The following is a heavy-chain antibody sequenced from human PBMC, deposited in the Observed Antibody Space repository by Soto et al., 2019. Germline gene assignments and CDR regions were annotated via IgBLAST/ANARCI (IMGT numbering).Heavy chain of an antibody. D-gene: IGHD6-19*01. Sequence: QVLLQESGPGLVQPSGTLSLSCAVSGDSISTNYFWGWVRQPPGKGLEWVGDIFHSGSVNYNPSLKSRVTISIDKSKNQFSLKLNSVTAADTALYYCARSFGWYAIDYWGQGTLVIVSS. CDR2: IFHSGSV. CDR1: GDSISTNYF. V-gene: IGHV4-4*02. CDR3: ARSFGWYAIDY. J-gene: IGHJ4*02.